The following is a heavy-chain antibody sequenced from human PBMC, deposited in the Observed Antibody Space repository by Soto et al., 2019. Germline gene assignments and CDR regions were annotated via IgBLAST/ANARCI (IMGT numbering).Heavy chain of an antibody. CDR3: ARVVWFGETYYFDY. D-gene: IGHD3-10*01. Sequence: GASVKVSCKASGYTFSNYYLHWVRQAPGQGLEWMGVINPSGGSPTYAQKFQGRVTMTRDRSTSTAYMELSRLRSDDTAVYYCARVVWFGETYYFDYWGQGTLVTVSS. CDR2: INPSGGSP. J-gene: IGHJ4*02. CDR1: GYTFSNYY. V-gene: IGHV1-46*01.